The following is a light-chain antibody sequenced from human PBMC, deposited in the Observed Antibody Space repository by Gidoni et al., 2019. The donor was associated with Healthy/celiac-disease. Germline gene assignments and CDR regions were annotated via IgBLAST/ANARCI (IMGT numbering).Light chain of an antibody. CDR3: QQSYSTPMCS. CDR2: AAS. J-gene: IGKJ2*04. V-gene: IGKV1-39*01. CDR1: QSISSY. Sequence: DNKMTPSPSSLSASVGDRVTITCRASQSISSYLNWYQQKPGKAPKLLIYAASSLQSGVPSRFSGSGSGTDFTLTISSLQPEDFATYYCQQSYSTPMCSFGQGTKLEIK.